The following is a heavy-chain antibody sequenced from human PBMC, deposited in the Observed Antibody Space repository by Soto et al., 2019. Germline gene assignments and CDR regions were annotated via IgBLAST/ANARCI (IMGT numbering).Heavy chain of an antibody. Sequence: QVQLVQSGAEVKKPGASVKVSCKASGYTFTSYGISWVRQAPGQGLEWMGWISAYNGNTNYAQKLQGRVTMTTDTSTSTAYKELRNPRSDDTAVYYCARQGASSAWGSNWFDPWGQGTLVTVSS. V-gene: IGHV1-18*01. D-gene: IGHD3-16*01. CDR2: ISAYNGNT. CDR3: ARQGASSAWGSNWFDP. CDR1: GYTFTSYG. J-gene: IGHJ5*02.